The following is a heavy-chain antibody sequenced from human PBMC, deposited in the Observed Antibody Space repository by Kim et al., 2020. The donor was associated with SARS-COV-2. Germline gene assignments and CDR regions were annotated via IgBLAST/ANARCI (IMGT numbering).Heavy chain of an antibody. V-gene: IGHV3-30*01. CDR3: ARVGSTRLSGWFDP. Sequence: EDPMKGRLTITRDNSKNTLYLQMNSLGGGDTAVYYCARVGSTRLSGWFDPWGQGTLVTVSS. D-gene: IGHD3-10*01. J-gene: IGHJ5*02.